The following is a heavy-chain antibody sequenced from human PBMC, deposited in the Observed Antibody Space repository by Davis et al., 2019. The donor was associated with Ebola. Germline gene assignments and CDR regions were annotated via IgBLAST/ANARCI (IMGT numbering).Heavy chain of an antibody. CDR3: ARSEGYSSGWPDY. V-gene: IGHV5-10-1*01. D-gene: IGHD6-19*01. CDR1: GQTSRSYW. J-gene: IGHJ4*02. CDR2: IDPSDSYT. Sequence: GESLKISCKVSGQTSRSYWITWVRQMPGKGLEWMGRIDPSDSYTNYSPSFQGHVTISADKSISTAYLQWSSLKASDTAMYYCARSEGYSSGWPDYWGQGTLVTVSS.